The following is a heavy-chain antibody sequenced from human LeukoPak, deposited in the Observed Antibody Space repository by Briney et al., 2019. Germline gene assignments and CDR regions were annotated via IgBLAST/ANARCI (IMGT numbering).Heavy chain of an antibody. Sequence: GASVKVSCKASGYTFTSYYMHWVRQAPGQGLEWMGIINPSGGSTSYAQKFQGRVTMTRDTSTSTVYMELSSLRSEDTAVYYCARDPKYSGSYFQPYYYYYGMDVWGQGTTVTVSS. CDR2: INPSGGST. J-gene: IGHJ6*02. CDR3: ARDPKYSGSYFQPYYYYYGMDV. V-gene: IGHV1-46*01. D-gene: IGHD1-26*01. CDR1: GYTFTSYY.